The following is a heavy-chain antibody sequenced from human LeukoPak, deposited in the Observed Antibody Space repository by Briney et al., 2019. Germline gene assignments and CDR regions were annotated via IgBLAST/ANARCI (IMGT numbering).Heavy chain of an antibody. CDR1: GFTFSSYG. Sequence: GESLKISCAASGFTFSSYGMHWVRQAPGKGLEWVAVIWYDGSNKYYADSVKGRFTISRDNSKNTLYLQMNSLRAEDTAVYYCAKGVAISTYLLYAFDIWGQGTMVTVSS. CDR3: AKGVAISTYLLYAFDI. CDR2: IWYDGSNK. D-gene: IGHD2/OR15-2a*01. V-gene: IGHV3-33*06. J-gene: IGHJ3*02.